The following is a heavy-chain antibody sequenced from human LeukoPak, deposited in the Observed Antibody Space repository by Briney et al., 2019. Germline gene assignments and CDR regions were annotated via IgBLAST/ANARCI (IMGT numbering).Heavy chain of an antibody. D-gene: IGHD6-19*01. CDR1: GGTFSSYA. V-gene: IGHV1-69*04. CDR2: IIPTLGIA. J-gene: IGHJ1*01. CDR3: ARAGHSSGWFQH. Sequence: ASVKVSCKASGGTFSSYAISWVRQAPGQGLEWMGRIIPTLGIANYAQKFQGRVTITADKSTSTAYMELSSLRSEDTAVYYCARAGHSSGWFQHWGQGTLVTVSS.